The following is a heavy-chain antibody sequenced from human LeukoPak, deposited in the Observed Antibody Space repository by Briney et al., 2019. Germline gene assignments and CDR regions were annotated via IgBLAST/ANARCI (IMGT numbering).Heavy chain of an antibody. CDR1: GGSISSGGYS. CDR2: IYHSGST. D-gene: IGHD6-6*01. V-gene: IGHV4-30-2*03. J-gene: IGHJ3*02. Sequence: SETLSLTCAVSGGSISSGGYSWSWIRQPPGKGLEWIGYIYHSGSTYYNPSLKSRVTISVDTSKNQFSLKLSSVTAADTAVYYCATDSSSYSDDAFDIWGQGTMVTVSS. CDR3: ATDSSSYSDDAFDI.